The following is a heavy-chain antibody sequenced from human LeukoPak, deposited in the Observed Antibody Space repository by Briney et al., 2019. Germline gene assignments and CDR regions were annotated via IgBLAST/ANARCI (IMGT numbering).Heavy chain of an antibody. V-gene: IGHV3-69-1*01. J-gene: IGHJ4*02. CDR3: ARDRAVDY. CDR2: ISSSSYI. Sequence: GLEWVSSISSSSYIYYADSVKGRFTISRDNAKNSLYLQMNSLRAEDTAVYYCARDRAVDYWGQGTLVTVSS.